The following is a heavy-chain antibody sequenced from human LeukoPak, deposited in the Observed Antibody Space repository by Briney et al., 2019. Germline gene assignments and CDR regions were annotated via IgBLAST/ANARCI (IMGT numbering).Heavy chain of an antibody. V-gene: IGHV4-34*01. D-gene: IGHD3-22*01. J-gene: IGHJ4*02. CDR3: ARGRRGSHYYYDSSGYRY. Sequence: SETLSLTCAVYGGSFSGYYWSWIRQPPGKGLEWIGEINHSGSTNYNPSLKSRVTISVDTSKTQFSLKLSSVTAADTAVYYCARGRRGSHYYYDSSGYRYWGQGTLVTVSS. CDR2: INHSGST. CDR1: GGSFSGYY.